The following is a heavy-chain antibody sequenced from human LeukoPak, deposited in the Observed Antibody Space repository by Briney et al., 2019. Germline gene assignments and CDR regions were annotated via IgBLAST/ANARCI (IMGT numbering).Heavy chain of an antibody. V-gene: IGHV1-2*02. J-gene: IGHJ4*02. Sequence: ASVKVSCKASGYTFTDCYIHWVRQAPGQGLEWMGWINPDTGGTIYAPEFQGRVTMTRGTSLNTAYMELNRLRSDDTAVYFCARDPTFDYWGQGTLVTVSS. CDR2: INPDTGGT. CDR3: ARDPTFDY. CDR1: GYTFTDCY.